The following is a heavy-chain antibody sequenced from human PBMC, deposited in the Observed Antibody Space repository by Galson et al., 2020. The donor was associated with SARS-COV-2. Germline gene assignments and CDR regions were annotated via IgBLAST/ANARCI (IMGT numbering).Heavy chain of an antibody. CDR3: AKQVGPLLWFGEWQDLFFDP. CDR2: ISGSGGST. D-gene: IGHD3-10*01. J-gene: IGHJ5*02. CDR1: GFTFSSYA. Sequence: GESLKISCAASGFTFSSYAMSWVRPAPGKGLEWVSAISGSGGSTYYADSVKGRFTIPRDNSKNTLYLQMNSLRAEDTAVYYCAKQVGPLLWFGEWQDLFFDPWGQGTLVTVSS. V-gene: IGHV3-23*01.